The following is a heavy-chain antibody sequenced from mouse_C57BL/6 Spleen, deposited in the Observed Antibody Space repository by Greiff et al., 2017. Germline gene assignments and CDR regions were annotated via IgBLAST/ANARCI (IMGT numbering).Heavy chain of an antibody. CDR3: ARNYFDY. Sequence: QVQLQQSGPELVKPGASVKISCKASGYAFSSSWMNWVKQRPGKGLEWIGRIYPGDGDTNYNGKFKGKATLTADKSSSTAYMQLSSLTSEDSAVYFCARNYFDYWGKGTTLTVSS. V-gene: IGHV1-82*01. CDR2: IYPGDGDT. J-gene: IGHJ2*01. CDR1: GYAFSSSW.